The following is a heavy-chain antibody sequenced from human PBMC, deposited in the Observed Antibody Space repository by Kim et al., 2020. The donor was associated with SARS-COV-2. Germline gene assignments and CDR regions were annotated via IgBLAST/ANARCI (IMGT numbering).Heavy chain of an antibody. V-gene: IGHV3-48*02. CDR1: GFTFGSYS. D-gene: IGHD6-6*01. CDR2: ISSSSKTI. CDR3: ARDTSSSSDPLDY. Sequence: GGSLRLSCAASGFTFGSYSMNWVRQAPGKGLEWVSYISSSSKTIYYADSVKGRFTISRDDAKNSLYLQMNSLRDEDSAVYYCARDTSSSSDPLDYWGQGTLVTVSS. J-gene: IGHJ4*02.